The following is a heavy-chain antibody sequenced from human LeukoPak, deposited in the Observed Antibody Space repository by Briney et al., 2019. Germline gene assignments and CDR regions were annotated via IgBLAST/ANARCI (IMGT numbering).Heavy chain of an antibody. CDR2: ISWNSGSI. CDR1: GFTFDYA. J-gene: IGHJ6*02. CDR3: AKAYTDYYGMDV. Sequence: GRSLRLSCAASGFTFDYAMHWVRQAPGKGLEWVSGISWNSGSIGYADSVKGRFTISRDNAKNSLYLQMNSLRAEDTALYYCAKAYTDYYGMDVWGQGTTVTVSS. D-gene: IGHD3-16*01. V-gene: IGHV3-9*01.